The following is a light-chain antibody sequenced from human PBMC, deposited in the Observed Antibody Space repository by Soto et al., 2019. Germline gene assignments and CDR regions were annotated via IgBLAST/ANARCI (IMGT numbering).Light chain of an antibody. V-gene: IGKV1-27*01. J-gene: IGKJ4*01. CDR3: QKYNSGGPLT. CDR1: EDINNY. Sequence: DIQMTQSPSSLSASIGDRVTLTCRATEDINNYLAWFQQKPGKVPKLLIYAASTLHSGVPSRFSGSGSGTEFTLTISSLQPDDVATYYCQKYNSGGPLTFGGGTRWIS. CDR2: AAS.